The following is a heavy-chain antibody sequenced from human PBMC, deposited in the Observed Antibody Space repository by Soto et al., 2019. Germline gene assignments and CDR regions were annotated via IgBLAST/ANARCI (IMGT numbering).Heavy chain of an antibody. CDR1: GGSISSGDYY. J-gene: IGHJ5*02. D-gene: IGHD6-13*01. Sequence: SETLSLTCTVSGGSISSGDYYWSWIRQPPGKGLEWIGYIYYSGSTYYNPSLKSRVTISVDTSKNQFSLKLSSVTAADTAVYYCARAKAPLYSSSWYWFDPWGQGTLVPVSS. V-gene: IGHV4-30-4*01. CDR3: ARAKAPLYSSSWYWFDP. CDR2: IYYSGST.